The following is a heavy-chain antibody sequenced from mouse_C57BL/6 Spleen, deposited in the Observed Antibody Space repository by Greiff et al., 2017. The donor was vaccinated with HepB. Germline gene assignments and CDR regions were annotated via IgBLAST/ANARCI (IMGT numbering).Heavy chain of an antibody. V-gene: IGHV1-85*01. J-gene: IGHJ4*01. CDR2: IYPRDGST. Sequence: VKLMESGPELVKPGASVKLSCKASGYTFTSYDINWVKQRPGQGLEWIGWIYPRDGSTKYNEKFKGKATLTVDTSSSTAYMELHSLTSEDSAVYFCASAYYSNAMDYWGQGTSVTVSS. D-gene: IGHD2-5*01. CDR3: ASAYYSNAMDY. CDR1: GYTFTSYD.